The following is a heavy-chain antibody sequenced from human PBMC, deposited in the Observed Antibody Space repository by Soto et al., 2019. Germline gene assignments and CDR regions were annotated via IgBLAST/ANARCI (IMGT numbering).Heavy chain of an antibody. CDR1: GYSFASHW. V-gene: IGHV5-51*01. J-gene: IGHJ4*02. CDR2: IYPGDSDT. CDR3: ARYSGSYWHYLDF. D-gene: IGHD1-26*01. Sequence: ALKISCKCSGYSFASHWVAWVRQMPEKGLEWIGTIYPGDSDTKYSSAFRGHVTISADTSVSTAYLQWRSLEATDSAIYYCARYSGSYWHYLDFWGQGTLVTVSS.